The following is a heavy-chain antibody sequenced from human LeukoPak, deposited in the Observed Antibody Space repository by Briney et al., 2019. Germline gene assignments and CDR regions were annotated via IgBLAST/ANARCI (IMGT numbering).Heavy chain of an antibody. Sequence: PSEPLSLPCTVSGGSIGSSSFYWGWIRQPPGKGLVWIRSVYYSGITYYNPSLMISVTISPDTSKNQFSLRLSSVTAADTAVYYCARSTYYYGSGAPYYFDYWGQGTLVTVSS. J-gene: IGHJ4*02. CDR3: ARSTYYYGSGAPYYFDY. V-gene: IGHV4-39*07. D-gene: IGHD3-10*01. CDR2: VYYSGIT. CDR1: GGSIGSSSFY.